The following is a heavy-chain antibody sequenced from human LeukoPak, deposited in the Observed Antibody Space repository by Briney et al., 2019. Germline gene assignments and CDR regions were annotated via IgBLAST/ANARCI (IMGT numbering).Heavy chain of an antibody. CDR2: INPNSGGT. CDR1: GYTFTGYY. J-gene: IGHJ4*02. V-gene: IGHV1-2*02. CDR3: ARESSRDDYVWGSYRPDY. D-gene: IGHD3-16*02. Sequence: ASVKVSCKASGYTFTGYYMHWVRQAPGQGLEWMGWINPNSGGTNYAQKFQGRVTMTRDTSISTAYMELSRLRSDDTAVYYCARESSRDDYVWGSYRPDYWGQGTQVTVSS.